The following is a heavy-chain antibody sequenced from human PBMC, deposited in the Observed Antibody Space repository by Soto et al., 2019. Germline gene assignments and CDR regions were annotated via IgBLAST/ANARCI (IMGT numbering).Heavy chain of an antibody. Sequence: QVQLVQSGAEVKKPGASVKVSCKASGYTFTSYGISWVRQAPEQGLEWMGWISAYNGNTNYAQKLQGRVTMTTDTSTSTAYMELRSLRSDDTAVYYCARSGGPLGYCSGGSCYYYWGQGTLVTVSS. D-gene: IGHD2-15*01. CDR3: ARSGGPLGYCSGGSCYYY. J-gene: IGHJ4*02. CDR2: ISAYNGNT. V-gene: IGHV1-18*04. CDR1: GYTFTSYG.